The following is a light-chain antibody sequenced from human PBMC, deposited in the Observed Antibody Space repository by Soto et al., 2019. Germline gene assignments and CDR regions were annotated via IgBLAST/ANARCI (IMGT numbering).Light chain of an antibody. CDR1: QSVSSY. V-gene: IGKV3-11*01. J-gene: IGKJ4*01. CDR2: DAS. CDR3: QQRSNWPPMVT. Sequence: EIVLTQSPATLSLSPGERATLSCRASQSVSSYLAWYQQKPGQGPRLLIYDASNRATGIPARFSGSGSGTDFTLTISSLEPEDFAVYYCQQRSNWPPMVTFGGGTKVEIK.